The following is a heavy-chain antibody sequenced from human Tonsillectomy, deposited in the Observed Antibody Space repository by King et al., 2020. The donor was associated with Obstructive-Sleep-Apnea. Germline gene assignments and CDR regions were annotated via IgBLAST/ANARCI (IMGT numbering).Heavy chain of an antibody. CDR3: AKGGLYIAAAGPYYFDY. CDR2: IKQDGSEK. D-gene: IGHD6-13*01. CDR1: GFTFSSYC. Sequence: VQLVESGGGLVQPGGSLRLSCAASGFTFSSYCMSWVRQAPGKGLEVVANIKQDGSEKYYVDSMKGRFTISRDNAKNSLFLQMNNLRAEDTALYYCAKGGLYIAAAGPYYFDYWGQGTLVTVSS. V-gene: IGHV3-7*01. J-gene: IGHJ4*02.